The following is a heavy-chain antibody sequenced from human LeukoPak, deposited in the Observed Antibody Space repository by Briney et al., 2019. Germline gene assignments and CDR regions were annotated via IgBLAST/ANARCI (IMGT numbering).Heavy chain of an antibody. J-gene: IGHJ4*02. CDR1: GYTFTGYD. Sequence: ASVKVSCKASGYTFTGYDMHWVRQAPGQGLEWMGWINPNSGGTNYAQKLQGRGTMTRDTSISTAYMDVNSLSSDDTAVYYSEREQDYYGSGNDSWGQGTLVTVSS. D-gene: IGHD3-10*01. CDR3: EREQDYYGSGNDS. V-gene: IGHV1-2*02. CDR2: INPNSGGT.